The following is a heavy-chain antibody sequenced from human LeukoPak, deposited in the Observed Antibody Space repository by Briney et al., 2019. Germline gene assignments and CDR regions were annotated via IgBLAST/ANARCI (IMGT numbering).Heavy chain of an antibody. CDR2: ISDDGRRK. J-gene: IGHJ4*02. Sequence: PGGSLRLSCAASGFTFISYGMHWGRQAPGKGGERGGVISDDGRRKDYADSVKGGFTISRENSKDTLYLQMNSLRAEDTAVYYCAKRPSDYGDYVSYFDYWGQGTLVTVSS. V-gene: IGHV3-30*18. D-gene: IGHD4-17*01. CDR1: GFTFISYG. CDR3: AKRPSDYGDYVSYFDY.